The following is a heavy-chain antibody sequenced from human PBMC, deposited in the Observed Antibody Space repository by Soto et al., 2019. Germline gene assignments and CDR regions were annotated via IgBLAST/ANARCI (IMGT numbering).Heavy chain of an antibody. D-gene: IGHD2-15*01. CDR3: ARSKRYCRGCSCYWNWFDP. CDR2: ISGYNGDT. V-gene: IGHV1-18*01. Sequence: QVQLVQSGGEVKKPGASVKVSCKASGYTFISHAITWVRQAPGQGLEWMGWISGYNGDTNYAQDLQGRVTMTTDTSTSTAYMEMRSLRSDDTAVYYCARSKRYCRGCSCYWNWFDPWGQGTLVTVSS. J-gene: IGHJ5*02. CDR1: GYTFISHA.